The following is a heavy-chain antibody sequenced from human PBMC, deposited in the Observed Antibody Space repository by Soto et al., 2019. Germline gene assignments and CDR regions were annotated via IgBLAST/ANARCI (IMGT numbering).Heavy chain of an antibody. Sequence: SETLSLTCTVSGGSVSSGSYYWSWIRQPPGKGLEWIGYIYYSGSTNYNPSLKSRVTISVDTSKNQFSLKLSSVTAADTAVYYCASGDMRSDYGDYDGALGDYRYPYYSDYWGQGTLVTVSS. D-gene: IGHD4-17*01. CDR2: IYYSGST. CDR1: GGSVSSGSYY. J-gene: IGHJ4*02. V-gene: IGHV4-61*01. CDR3: ASGDMRSDYGDYDGALGDYRYPYYSDY.